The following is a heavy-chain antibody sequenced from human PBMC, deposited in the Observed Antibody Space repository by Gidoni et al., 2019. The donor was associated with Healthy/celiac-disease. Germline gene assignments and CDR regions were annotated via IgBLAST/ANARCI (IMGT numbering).Heavy chain of an antibody. Sequence: QVQLVQSGAEVKKPGASVKVSCKASGDTFTGYYMHWVRQAPGQGLEWMGWINPNSGGTNYAQKFQGRVTMTRDTSISTAYMELSRLRSDDTAVYYCAKLRHSRGSYYLLFDYWGQGTLVTVSS. CDR3: AKLRHSRGSYYLLFDY. V-gene: IGHV1-2*02. D-gene: IGHD1-26*01. J-gene: IGHJ4*02. CDR2: INPNSGGT. CDR1: GDTFTGYY.